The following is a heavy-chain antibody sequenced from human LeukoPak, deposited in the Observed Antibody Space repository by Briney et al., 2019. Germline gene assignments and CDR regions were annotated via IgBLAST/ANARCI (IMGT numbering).Heavy chain of an antibody. D-gene: IGHD5-18*01. CDR2: ISYDGSNK. CDR3: AKNQGRIQLWLPDY. CDR1: GFTFSSYG. V-gene: IGHV3-30*18. J-gene: IGHJ4*02. Sequence: GRSLRLSCAASGFTFSSYGMHWVRQAPGKGLEWVAVISYDGSNKYYADSVKGRFTISRDNSKNTLYLQMNSLRAEDTAVYYCAKNQGRIQLWLPDYWGQGTLVTVSS.